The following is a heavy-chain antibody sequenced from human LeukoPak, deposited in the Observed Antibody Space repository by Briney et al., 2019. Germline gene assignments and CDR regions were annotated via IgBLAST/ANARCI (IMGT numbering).Heavy chain of an antibody. D-gene: IGHD3-10*01. CDR3: VRDAPGREGPHY. CDR1: GFTFSEYW. CDR2: IDEDGSEE. Sequence: GGSLRLSCAASGFTFSEYWMNWVRQAPGKGLEGVANIDEDGSEEDYVDSVKGRSTISRDNARNSLSLQMNRLRVEDTAVYHCVRDAPGREGPHYWGQGILVTVSS. J-gene: IGHJ4*02. V-gene: IGHV3-7*01.